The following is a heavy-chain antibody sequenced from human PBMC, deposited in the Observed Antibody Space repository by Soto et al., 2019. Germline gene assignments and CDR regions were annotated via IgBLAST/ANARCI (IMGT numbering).Heavy chain of an antibody. D-gene: IGHD2-15*01. CDR3: ARDRCSGGSCPTFDY. V-gene: IGHV3-11*06. Sequence: PGGSLRLSCAASGFTFSDYYINWIRQATGKGLEWVSYISSSSNYTNYADSVKGRFTISRDNAKNSLYLQMNNLRAEDTAVYYCARDRCSGGSCPTFDYWGQGTLVTVSS. CDR1: GFTFSDYY. CDR2: ISSSSNYT. J-gene: IGHJ4*02.